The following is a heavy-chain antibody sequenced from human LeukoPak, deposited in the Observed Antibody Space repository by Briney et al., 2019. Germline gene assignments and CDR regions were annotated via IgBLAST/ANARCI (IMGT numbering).Heavy chain of an antibody. CDR1: GFTFSNAW. J-gene: IGHJ6*03. Sequence: PGGSLRLSCAASGFTFSNAWMSWVRQAPGKGLEWVGRIKSKTDGGTTDYAAPVKGRFTISREDSKNTLYLQMNSLKTEDTAVYYCTTVDGSGSYYYYYYMDVWGKGTTVTVSS. CDR2: IKSKTDGGTT. CDR3: TTVDGSGSYYYYYYMDV. V-gene: IGHV3-15*01. D-gene: IGHD3-10*01.